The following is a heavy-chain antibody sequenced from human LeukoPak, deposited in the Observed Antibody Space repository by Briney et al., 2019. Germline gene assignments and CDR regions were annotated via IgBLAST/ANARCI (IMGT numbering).Heavy chain of an antibody. CDR1: GFTFEDYA. CDR3: ARSTTIFGVVLDV. D-gene: IGHD3-3*01. V-gene: IGHV3-9*01. Sequence: GRSLRLSCAASGFTFEDYAMHWVRQVPGKGVEWVSGFSWNSGGIGYADSVKGRFTISRDNAKNALYLEMNSLRAEDTALYYCARSTTIFGVVLDVWGKGTTVTVSS. J-gene: IGHJ6*04. CDR2: FSWNSGGI.